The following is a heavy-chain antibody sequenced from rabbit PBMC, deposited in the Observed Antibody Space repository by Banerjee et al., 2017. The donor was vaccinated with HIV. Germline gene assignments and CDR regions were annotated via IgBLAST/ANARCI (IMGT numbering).Heavy chain of an antibody. J-gene: IGHJ4*01. CDR3: ARGLGYGGAGLNL. CDR1: GIDFSSYYY. Sequence: QQQLEESGGGLVKPGGTLTLTCKASGIDFSSYYYMCWVRQAPGKGLEWIACIYAGSSDITYYATWAKGRFTISKTSSTTVTLQMTSLTAADTATYFCARGLGYGGAGLNLWGPGTLVTVS. CDR2: IYAGSSDIT. D-gene: IGHD4-2*01. V-gene: IGHV1S45*01.